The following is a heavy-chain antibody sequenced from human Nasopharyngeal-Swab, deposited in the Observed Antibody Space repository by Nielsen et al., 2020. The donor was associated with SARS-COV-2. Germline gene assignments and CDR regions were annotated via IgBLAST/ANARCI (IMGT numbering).Heavy chain of an antibody. CDR3: ARDVAWWGSDYYYGMDV. J-gene: IGHJ6*02. V-gene: IGHV1-8*01. CDR2: MNPNSGNT. D-gene: IGHD2-15*01. CDR1: GYTFTSYD. Sequence: ASVKVSCKASGYTFTSYDINWVRQATGQGLEWMGWMNPNSGNTGYAQKFQGRVTMTRNTSISTAYMGLSSLRSEDTAVYYCARDVAWWGSDYYYGMDVWGQGTTVTVSS.